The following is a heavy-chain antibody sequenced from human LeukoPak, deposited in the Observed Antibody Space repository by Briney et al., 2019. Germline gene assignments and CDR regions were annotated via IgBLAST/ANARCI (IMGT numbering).Heavy chain of an antibody. Sequence: ASETLSLTCTVSGGSISSSSYYWGWIRQPPGKGLEWIGSIYYSGSPYYNPSLKSRVTISVDTSKNQFSLKLSSVTAADTAVYYCARPGYCSSTSCYRGGAFDIWGQGTMVTVSS. V-gene: IGHV4-39*01. CDR2: IYYSGSP. CDR3: ARPGYCSSTSCYRGGAFDI. D-gene: IGHD2-2*01. CDR1: GGSISSSSYY. J-gene: IGHJ3*02.